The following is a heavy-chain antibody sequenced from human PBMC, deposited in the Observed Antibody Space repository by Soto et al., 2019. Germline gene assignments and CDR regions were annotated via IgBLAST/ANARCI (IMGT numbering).Heavy chain of an antibody. CDR3: AREYSSLDAFDI. J-gene: IGHJ3*02. D-gene: IGHD6-19*01. CDR1: GFTFSSYG. CDR2: IWYDGSNK. Sequence: GGSLRLSCAASGFTFSSYGMHWVRQAPGKGLEWVAVIWYDGSNKYYADSVKGRFTISRDNSKNTLYLQMNSLRAEDTAVYYCAREYSSLDAFDIWGQGTMVTVSS. V-gene: IGHV3-33*01.